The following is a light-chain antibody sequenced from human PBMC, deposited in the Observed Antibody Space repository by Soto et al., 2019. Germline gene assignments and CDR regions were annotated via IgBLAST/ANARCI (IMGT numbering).Light chain of an antibody. CDR3: SSYTSSSTPLYV. V-gene: IGLV2-14*01. CDR1: SNDVGGYNY. Sequence: CVLTQPPSVSGSPGQSITTSCTRTSNDVGGYNYVSWYQQHPGKAPKLMIYDVSNRPSGVSNRFSGSKSGNTASLTISGLQAEDEADYYCSSYTSSSTPLYVFGTGTKVTVL. J-gene: IGLJ1*01. CDR2: DVS.